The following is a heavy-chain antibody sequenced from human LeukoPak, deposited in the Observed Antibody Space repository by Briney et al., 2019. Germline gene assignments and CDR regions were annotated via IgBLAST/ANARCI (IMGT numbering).Heavy chain of an antibody. Sequence: ASVKVSCKASGGTFSSYAISWVRQAPGQGLEWMGRIIPILGIANYAQKFQGRVTITADKSTGTAYMELSSLRSEDTAVYYCARDRGYSYGLTGNFDYWGQGTLVTVSS. CDR1: GGTFSSYA. CDR2: IIPILGIA. CDR3: ARDRGYSYGLTGNFDY. J-gene: IGHJ4*02. V-gene: IGHV1-69*04. D-gene: IGHD5-18*01.